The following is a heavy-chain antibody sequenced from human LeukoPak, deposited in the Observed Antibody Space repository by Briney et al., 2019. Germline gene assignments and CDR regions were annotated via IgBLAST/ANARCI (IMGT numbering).Heavy chain of an antibody. J-gene: IGHJ3*02. CDR3: ARNYYYDSSGPWTKTRPGAFDI. CDR1: GFTFSAYY. CDR2: ISSSGSTI. Sequence: GGSLRLSCAASGFTFSAYYMSWIRQAPGKGLEWVSYISSSGSTISYADAVKGRFTISRDNAKNSLYLQMNSLRAEDTAVYYCARNYYYDSSGPWTKTRPGAFDIWGQGTMVTVSS. D-gene: IGHD3-22*01. V-gene: IGHV3-11*04.